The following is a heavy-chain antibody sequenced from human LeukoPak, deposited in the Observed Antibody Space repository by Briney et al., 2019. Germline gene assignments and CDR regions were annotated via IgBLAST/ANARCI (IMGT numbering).Heavy chain of an antibody. CDR2: IYYSGST. D-gene: IGHD2-2*01. CDR1: GGSISSSSYY. CDR3: ARFACSSTSCYSVWFDP. V-gene: IGHV4-61*05. Sequence: PSETLSLTCTVSGGSISSSSYYWGWIRQPPGKGLEWLGYIYYSGSTNYNPSLKSRVTISVDTSKNQFSLKLSSVTAADTAVYYCARFACSSTSCYSVWFDPWGQGTLVTVSS. J-gene: IGHJ5*02.